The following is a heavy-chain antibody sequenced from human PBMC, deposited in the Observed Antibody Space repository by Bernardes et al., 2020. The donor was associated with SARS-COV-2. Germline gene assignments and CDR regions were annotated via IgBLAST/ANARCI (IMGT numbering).Heavy chain of an antibody. J-gene: IGHJ6*02. CDR3: AKVGDMVYTRIYYYYGMDV. CDR2: ISGSGDKT. V-gene: IGHV3-23*01. CDR1: GFSFSSYA. Sequence: GSLRLSCAASGFSFSSYAMNWVRQAPGKGLEWVSLISGSGDKTYYGDSVKGRFSTSRDNSKNTLYLQINSLRPEDTAVYYCAKVGDMVYTRIYYYYGMDVWGQGTTVTVSS. D-gene: IGHD2-8*01.